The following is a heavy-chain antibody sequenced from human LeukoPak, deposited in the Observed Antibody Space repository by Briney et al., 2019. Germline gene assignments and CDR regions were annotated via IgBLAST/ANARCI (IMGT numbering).Heavy chain of an antibody. Sequence: ASVKVSCKASGYTFTSYDINWVRQATGQGLEWMGWMNPNSGNTGYAQKFQGRVTMTRNTSISTAYMELSSLRSEDTAMYYCARGGLVRGVINTLNGFDIWGQGTMVTVSS. J-gene: IGHJ3*02. D-gene: IGHD3-10*01. CDR2: MNPNSGNT. CDR1: GYTFTSYD. CDR3: ARGGLVRGVINTLNGFDI. V-gene: IGHV1-8*01.